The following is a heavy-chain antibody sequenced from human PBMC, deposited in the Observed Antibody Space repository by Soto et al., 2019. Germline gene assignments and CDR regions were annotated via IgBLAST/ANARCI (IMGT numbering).Heavy chain of an antibody. V-gene: IGHV3-33*01. CDR3: ARAGERSDSFHYYYMDV. CDR1: GFTFSAYV. CDR2: IWHDGKKE. Sequence: QVQVVESGGGVVQPGRSLRLSCAASGFTFSAYVMHWVRQAPGKGLEWVSVIWHDGKKEYYAESVKGRFTISRDNSKDTVYLQMNSLRAEDTGVYYCARAGERSDSFHYYYMDVWGKGTTVTVSS. D-gene: IGHD1-1*01. J-gene: IGHJ6*03.